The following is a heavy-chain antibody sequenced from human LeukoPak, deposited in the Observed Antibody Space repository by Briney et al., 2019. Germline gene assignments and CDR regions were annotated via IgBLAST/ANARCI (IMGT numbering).Heavy chain of an antibody. D-gene: IGHD3-22*01. J-gene: IGHJ5*02. Sequence: SETLSLTCTVSGGSISSSSYYWGWIRQPPGKGLEWIGSIYYSGSTYYNPSLKSRVTISVDTSKSQFSLKLSPVTAADTAVYYCASAFGSYYDSSGYPGPWGQGTLVTVSS. CDR1: GGSISSSSYY. CDR3: ASAFGSYYDSSGYPGP. CDR2: IYYSGST. V-gene: IGHV4-39*07.